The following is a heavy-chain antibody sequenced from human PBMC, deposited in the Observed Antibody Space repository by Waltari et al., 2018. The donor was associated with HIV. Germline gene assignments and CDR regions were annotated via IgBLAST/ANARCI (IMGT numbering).Heavy chain of an antibody. CDR2: MKPSSDST. J-gene: IGHJ4*02. D-gene: IGHD3-9*01. Sequence: QVQLVQSGAEVKTPGASVKVSCKASGYTFTSYDINWVRQETGQGIEWMGWMKPSSDSTVNAQKFQGRVTMTRNAAITTAYMDLSSLRAEDTAVYFCARGIPAGRYETLTVQDYWGQGTLVTVSS. CDR3: ARGIPAGRYETLTVQDY. CDR1: GYTFTSYD. V-gene: IGHV1-8*01.